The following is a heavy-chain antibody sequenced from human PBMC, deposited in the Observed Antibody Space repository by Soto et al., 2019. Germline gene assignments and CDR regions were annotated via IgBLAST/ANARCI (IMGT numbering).Heavy chain of an antibody. CDR3: AKGGVVVPDADHLRWYYYYYMDV. Sequence: GGSLRLSCAASGFTFSSYAMSWVRQAPGKGLEWVSAISGSGGSTYYADSVKGRFTISRDNSKNTLYLQMNSLRAEDTAVYYCAKGGVVVPDADHLRWYYYYYMDVWGKGTTVTVSS. J-gene: IGHJ6*03. CDR2: ISGSGGST. D-gene: IGHD2-2*01. V-gene: IGHV3-23*01. CDR1: GFTFSSYA.